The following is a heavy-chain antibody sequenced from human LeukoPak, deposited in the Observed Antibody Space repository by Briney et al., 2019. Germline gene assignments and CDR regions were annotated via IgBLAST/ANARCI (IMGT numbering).Heavy chain of an antibody. CDR3: AREYYDSSGRKHAFEN. CDR2: IDPDSGGT. D-gene: IGHD3-22*01. J-gene: IGHJ3*02. V-gene: IGHV1-2*02. Sequence: GDSVKVSCKASGYTFADYYLHWVRQAPGQGLEWMGSIDPDSGGTNYAQKFQGRVTVTRDTSISTAYMELSRLRSDDTAVYYCAREYYDSSGRKHAFENWGQGTMVTVSS. CDR1: GYTFADYY.